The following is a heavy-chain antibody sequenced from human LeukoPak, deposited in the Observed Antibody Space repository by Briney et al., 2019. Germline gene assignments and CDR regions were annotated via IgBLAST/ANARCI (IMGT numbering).Heavy chain of an antibody. D-gene: IGHD6-19*01. CDR1: GYTFTGHY. CDR3: ARAVADMCFDY. CDR2: INPSGGST. J-gene: IGHJ4*02. Sequence: GASVKVSCKASGYTFTGHYMHWVRQAPGQGLEWMGIINPSGGSTTYAQKFQGRVTMTRDTSTSTVYMDLSSLRSEDTAVYYCARAVADMCFDYWGQGTLVTVSS. V-gene: IGHV1-46*01.